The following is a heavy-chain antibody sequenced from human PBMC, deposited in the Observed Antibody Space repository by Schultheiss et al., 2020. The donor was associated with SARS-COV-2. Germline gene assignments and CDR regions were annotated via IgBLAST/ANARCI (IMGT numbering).Heavy chain of an antibody. CDR2: ISGSGGST. V-gene: IGHV3-23*01. CDR3: AKVGDSSGYLYYFDY. J-gene: IGHJ4*02. CDR1: GFTFSSYA. D-gene: IGHD3-22*01. Sequence: GESLKISCAASGFTFSSYAMSWVRQAPGKGLEWVSVISGSGGSTYYADSVKGRFTISRDNSKNTLYLQMNSLRAEDTAVYYCAKVGDSSGYLYYFDYWGQGTLVTVSS.